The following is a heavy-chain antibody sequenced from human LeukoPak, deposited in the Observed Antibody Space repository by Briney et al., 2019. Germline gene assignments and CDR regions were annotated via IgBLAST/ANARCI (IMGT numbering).Heavy chain of an antibody. D-gene: IGHD3-3*01. J-gene: IGHJ6*03. CDR3: ARGRFGGHSYYYMDV. CDR2: INHSGSA. Sequence: SETLSLTCAVFGGPFSDYYWSWIRRPPGKGLEWLGEINHSGSANYMPSLKSRFSISVDTSKNQFSLRLSSVTAADTAFYYCARGRFGGHSYYYMDVWGKGTAVTVSS. V-gene: IGHV4-34*01. CDR1: GGPFSDYY.